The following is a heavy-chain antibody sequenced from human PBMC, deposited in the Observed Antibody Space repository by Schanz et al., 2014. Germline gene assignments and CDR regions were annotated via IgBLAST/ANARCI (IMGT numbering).Heavy chain of an antibody. CDR3: ARDEGRDGYNLAFDV. D-gene: IGHD5-12*01. J-gene: IGHJ3*01. CDR2: LYIGGGST. CDR1: GFTVSTNY. V-gene: IGHV3-53*01. Sequence: EVQLVESGGGLIQPGGSLRLSCAVSGFTVSTNYMSWVRQAPGKGLEWVSSLYIGGGSTRYADSVKGRFIISRDSSKNILFLQMNSLRADDTAVYFCARDEGRDGYNLAFDVWGQGTLVTVSS.